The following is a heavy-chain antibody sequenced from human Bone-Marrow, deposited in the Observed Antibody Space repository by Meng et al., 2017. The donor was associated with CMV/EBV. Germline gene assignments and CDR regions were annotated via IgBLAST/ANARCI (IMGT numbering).Heavy chain of an antibody. J-gene: IGHJ4*02. V-gene: IGHV4-59*01. D-gene: IGHD2/OR15-2a*01. Sequence: ESLKISCAASGFTFSSYSMNWVRQPPGKGLEWIGYVFYTGSTNYKPSVKSRVTISVDTSKNQLSLKLSSVTAADSAVYYCARHNSSHSHFDYWGQGTLVTVSS. CDR1: GFTFSSYS. CDR3: ARHNSSHSHFDY. CDR2: VFYTGST.